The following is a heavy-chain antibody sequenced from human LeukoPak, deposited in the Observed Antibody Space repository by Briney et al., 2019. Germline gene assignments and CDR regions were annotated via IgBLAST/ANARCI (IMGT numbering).Heavy chain of an antibody. J-gene: IGHJ4*02. CDR2: ISTSSSYI. V-gene: IGHV3-21*01. Sequence: PGGSLRLSCAASGFTFSRNSMTWVGQAPGKGLEWVSSISTSSSYIYYADSVKGRFTISRDNAKKSLYLQMNSLRAEDTAVYYCARGAIVVVPAAIAYWGQGTLVTVSS. CDR1: GFTFSRNS. D-gene: IGHD2-2*01. CDR3: ARGAIVVVPAAIAY.